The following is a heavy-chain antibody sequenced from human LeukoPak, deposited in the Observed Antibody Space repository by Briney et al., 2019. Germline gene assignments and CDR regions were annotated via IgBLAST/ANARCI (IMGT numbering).Heavy chain of an antibody. CDR2: IIPIFGTA. V-gene: IGHV1-69*05. D-gene: IGHD3-22*01. J-gene: IGHJ4*02. CDR1: GGTISSYA. CDR3: ARDRRYYDSSGYYYFDY. Sequence: ASVKVSCKASGGTISSYAISWVRQAPGQGLEWMGRIIPIFGTANYAQKFQGRVTITTDESTSTAYMELSSLRSEDTAVYYCARDRRYYDSSGYYYFDYWGQGTLVTVSS.